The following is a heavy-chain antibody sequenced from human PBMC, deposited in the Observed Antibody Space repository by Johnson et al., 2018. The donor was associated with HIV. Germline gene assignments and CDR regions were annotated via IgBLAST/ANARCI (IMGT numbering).Heavy chain of an antibody. J-gene: IGHJ3*02. D-gene: IGHD3-10*01. V-gene: IGHV3-23*04. CDR2: ISYSGSST. CDR1: GFTFSDYY. CDR3: ARADGSGSYFGFEI. Sequence: VQLVESGGGLVKPGGSLRLSCAASGFTFSDYYINWVHQAPGKGLQWVSAISYSGSSTYYADSVKGRLTISRDSSKNTVYLQMNSLRAEDTAIYYCARADGSGSYFGFEIWGQGTMVTVSS.